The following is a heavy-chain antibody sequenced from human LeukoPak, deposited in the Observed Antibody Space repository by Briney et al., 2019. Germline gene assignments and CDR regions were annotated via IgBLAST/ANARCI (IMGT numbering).Heavy chain of an antibody. CDR2: INSDGSST. CDR3: ARDQGQWLARRNWFDP. Sequence: GGSLRLSCAASGFTFSSYWMHWVRQAPGKGLVWVSRINSDGSSTSYADSVKGRFTISRDNAKITLYLQMNSLRAEDTAVYYCARDQGQWLARRNWFDPWGQGTLVTVSS. D-gene: IGHD6-19*01. J-gene: IGHJ5*02. CDR1: GFTFSSYW. V-gene: IGHV3-74*01.